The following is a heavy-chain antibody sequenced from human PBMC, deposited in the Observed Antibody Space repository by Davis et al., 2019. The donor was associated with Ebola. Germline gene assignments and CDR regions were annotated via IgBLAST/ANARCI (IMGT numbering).Heavy chain of an antibody. J-gene: IGHJ3*02. CDR3: AREVTVTGDAFDI. Sequence: GESLKISCAASGFTFSSYSMNWVRQAPGKGLEWVSSISSSSSYIYYADSVKGRFTISRDNAKNSLYLQMNSLRAEDTAVYYCAREVTVTGDAFDIWGQGTMVTVSS. CDR1: GFTFSSYS. CDR2: ISSSSSYI. V-gene: IGHV3-21*01. D-gene: IGHD4-17*01.